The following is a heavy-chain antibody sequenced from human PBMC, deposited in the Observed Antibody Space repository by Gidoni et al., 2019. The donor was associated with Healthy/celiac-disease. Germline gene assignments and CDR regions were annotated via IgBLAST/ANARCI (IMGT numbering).Heavy chain of an antibody. CDR2: INHSGST. D-gene: IGHD3-3*01. CDR3: VTALSGYYPDY. CDR1: GGSFSGYY. Sequence: QVQLQQWGAGLLKPSETLSLTCAVYGGSFSGYYWSWIRQPPGKGLEWIGEINHSGSTNYNPSLKSRVIISVDTSKNQFSLKLSSVTAADTAVYYCVTALSGYYPDYWGQGTLVTVSS. J-gene: IGHJ4*02. V-gene: IGHV4-34*01.